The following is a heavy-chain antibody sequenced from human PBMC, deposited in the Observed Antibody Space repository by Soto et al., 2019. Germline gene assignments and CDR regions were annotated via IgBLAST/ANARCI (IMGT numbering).Heavy chain of an antibody. CDR2: ISWNSGSI. Sequence: EVQLVESGGGLVQPGRSLRLSCAASGFTFDDYAMHWVRQAPGKGLEWVSGISWNSGSIDYADSVKGRFTISRDNAKNSLYLQMNSLRVEDAALYYYTKDSSSSKFYYYMDVWGKGTTVTVSS. CDR3: TKDSSSSKFYYYMDV. V-gene: IGHV3-9*01. J-gene: IGHJ6*03. D-gene: IGHD6-6*01. CDR1: GFTFDDYA.